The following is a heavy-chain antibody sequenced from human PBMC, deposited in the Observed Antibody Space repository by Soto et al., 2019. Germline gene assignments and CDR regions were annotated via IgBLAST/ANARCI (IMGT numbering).Heavy chain of an antibody. CDR1: GFAFSSYA. CDR3: VNMMIARGAFDF. J-gene: IGHJ4*02. V-gene: IGHV3-64D*06. Sequence: GGSLRLSCAASGFAFSSYAMHWVRQTPGKGLEYVSAISPQGGSTYYADSVKGRFTISRDDSKNTVYLQMSSLRPDDTAVYYCVNMMIARGAFDFWGQGTLVTVSA. D-gene: IGHD2-21*01. CDR2: ISPQGGST.